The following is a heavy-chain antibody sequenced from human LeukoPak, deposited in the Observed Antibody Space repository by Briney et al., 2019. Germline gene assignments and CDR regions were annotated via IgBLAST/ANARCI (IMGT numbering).Heavy chain of an antibody. CDR2: MNPNSGNT. D-gene: IGHD6-19*01. CDR1: GNTLSSYD. Sequence: GASMKVSCKAPGNTLSSYDINWVRQATGQGLEWMGWMNPNSGNTGYAQKFQGRVTMTRNTSISTAYLELSSLRSEDTAVYYCASPVASDAFDIWGQGTMVTVSS. V-gene: IGHV1-8*01. J-gene: IGHJ3*02. CDR3: ASPVASDAFDI.